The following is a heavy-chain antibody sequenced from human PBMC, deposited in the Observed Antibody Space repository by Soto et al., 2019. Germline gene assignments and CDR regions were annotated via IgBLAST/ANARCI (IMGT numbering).Heavy chain of an antibody. V-gene: IGHV2-5*02. J-gene: IGHJ4*02. CDR2: IYWDDDK. CDR3: AHRVLRAVSGLVTTTAIYFDF. CDR1: GFSLTTSGVG. Sequence: QITLNDSGPTVVKPTEPLTLTCTFSGFSLTTSGVGVGGVRQSPGKAPEWLAFIYWDDDKRYSTSLKSRLTITKDTSKNQVVVTIANVDPADTATSYCAHRVLRAVSGLVTTTAIYFDFWGQGTPVVVSS. D-gene: IGHD3-3*01.